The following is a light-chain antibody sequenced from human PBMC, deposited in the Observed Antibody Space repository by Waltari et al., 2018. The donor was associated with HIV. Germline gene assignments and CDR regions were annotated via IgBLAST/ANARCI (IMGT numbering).Light chain of an antibody. V-gene: IGLV2-8*02. CDR1: NSDIGTYDY. J-gene: IGLJ2*01. CDR3: SSFANRDGFYVL. CDR2: EVT. Sequence: QSALTQPPSASRSPGQSVTLSCTGTNSDIGTYDYVSWYQQHPGKAPKLVISEVTKRPSGVSDPFSGSKSGNTAFLTVSGLQAEDEADYYCSSFANRDGFYVLFGGGTRLTVL.